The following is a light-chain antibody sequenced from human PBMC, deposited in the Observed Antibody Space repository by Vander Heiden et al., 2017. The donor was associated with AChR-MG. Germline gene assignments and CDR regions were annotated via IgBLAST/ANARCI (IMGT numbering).Light chain of an antibody. V-gene: IGKV1-33*01. Sequence: DIQMTQSPSSLSASVGDRVTITCQASRDISNYLHWYQQKPGKAPKLLIYDASNLETGVPSRFSGSGSGTDFTFTISSLQPEDIATYYCQQYDNSFTFGPGTKVDIK. CDR3: QQYDNSFT. CDR2: DAS. J-gene: IGKJ3*01. CDR1: RDISNY.